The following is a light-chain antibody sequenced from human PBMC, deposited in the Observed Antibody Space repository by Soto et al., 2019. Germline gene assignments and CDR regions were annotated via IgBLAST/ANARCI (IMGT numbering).Light chain of an antibody. Sequence: QSALTQPASVSGSPGQSITISCTGSSNNIGGYNYVSWYQQHPGKAPKLLIYEVNFRASGVSSRFSGSKSGDTASLTISGLQAEDEADYYCSYYTGIATLFGGGTQLTVL. J-gene: IGLJ2*01. CDR3: SYYTGIATL. CDR1: SNNIGGYNY. CDR2: EVN. V-gene: IGLV2-14*01.